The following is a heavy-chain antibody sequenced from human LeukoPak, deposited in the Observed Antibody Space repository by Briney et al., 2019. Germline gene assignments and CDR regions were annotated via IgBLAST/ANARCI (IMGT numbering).Heavy chain of an antibody. J-gene: IGHJ5*02. V-gene: IGHV3-15*01. CDR1: GFTFSSHA. Sequence: GGSLRLSCVASGFTFSSHAMSWVRQAPGKGLEWVGRIRSNSDGGTIDYAAPVKGRFTLSRDDSKTTLYLQMNSLQTEDTAVYYCATDFYDSTWGQGTLVTVSS. CDR2: IRSNSDGGTI. CDR3: ATDFYDST. D-gene: IGHD3-22*01.